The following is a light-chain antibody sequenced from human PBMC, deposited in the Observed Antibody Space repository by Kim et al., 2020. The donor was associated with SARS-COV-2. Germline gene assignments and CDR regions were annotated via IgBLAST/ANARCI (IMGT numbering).Light chain of an antibody. CDR1: KLAEKY. V-gene: IGLV3-1*01. Sequence: VSPGQGASLTCSGDKLAEKYVSWYQQKPGPPPDLVIYQDTKRPSGIPERFSGSNSGNTATLTISGTQAMDEADYHCQAWDSSTVVFGGGTQLTVL. CDR2: QDT. J-gene: IGLJ2*01. CDR3: QAWDSSTVV.